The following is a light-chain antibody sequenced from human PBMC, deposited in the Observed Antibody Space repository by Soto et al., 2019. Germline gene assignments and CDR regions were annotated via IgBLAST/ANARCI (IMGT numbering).Light chain of an antibody. V-gene: IGKV3-20*01. Sequence: TQSPGTLSLSPGERATLFCRASQSVSSSYLAWYQQKPGQAPRLLIYGATSRATGIPDRFSGSGSGTDFTLTISRLEPEDFAVYYCQQYGSSPWTFGQGTKVDIK. CDR3: QQYGSSPWT. CDR1: QSVSSSY. J-gene: IGKJ1*01. CDR2: GAT.